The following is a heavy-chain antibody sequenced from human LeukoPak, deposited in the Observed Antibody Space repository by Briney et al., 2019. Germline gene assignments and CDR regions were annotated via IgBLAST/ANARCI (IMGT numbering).Heavy chain of an antibody. J-gene: IGHJ4*02. CDR3: AKDRRGSQIRGMEY. D-gene: IGHD3-16*01. Sequence: GGSLRLSCAASGFNFGTYAMGWVRQAPGKGLEWISGIRGSGTNQYYADSVKGRSTISRDNSKNTLYLQMNSLRPEDTAIYYCAKDRRGSQIRGMEYWGQGTLVTVSS. CDR2: IRGSGTNQ. CDR1: GFNFGTYA. V-gene: IGHV3-23*01.